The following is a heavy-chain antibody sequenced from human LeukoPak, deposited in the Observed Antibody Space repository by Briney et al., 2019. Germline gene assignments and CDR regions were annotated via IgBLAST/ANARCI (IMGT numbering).Heavy chain of an antibody. V-gene: IGHV5-51*01. CDR1: GYSFTNYW. J-gene: IGHJ6*04. D-gene: IGHD4-23*01. Sequence: GESLKISCKGSGYSFTNYWIGWVRQMPGKGLEWMAFINPGDSDTRYSPSFQGHVTISVDKSVNTAYLQWGSLKASDTAMYYCARQGDAVVTDVWGKGTTVIVSS. CDR2: INPGDSDT. CDR3: ARQGDAVVTDV.